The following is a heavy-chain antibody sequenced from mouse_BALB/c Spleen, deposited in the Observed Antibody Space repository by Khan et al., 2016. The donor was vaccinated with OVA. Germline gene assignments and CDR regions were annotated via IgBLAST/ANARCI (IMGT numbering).Heavy chain of an antibody. D-gene: IGHD2-3*01. J-gene: IGHJ4*01. CDR2: INTNTGEP. Sequence: QIQLVQSGPELKKPGETVKISCKASGYTFTNYGMNWVKQAPGKVLKRMGWINTNTGEPTYAEEFKGRFAFSLETSASTAYLQINNLKNEDTATYFCARSRWLLPAMDYWGQGTSVTVSS. CDR3: ARSRWLLPAMDY. CDR1: GYTFTNYG. V-gene: IGHV9-3*02.